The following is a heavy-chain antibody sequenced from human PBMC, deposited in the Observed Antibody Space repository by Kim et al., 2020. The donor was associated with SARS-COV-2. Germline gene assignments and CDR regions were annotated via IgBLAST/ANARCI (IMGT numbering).Heavy chain of an antibody. V-gene: IGHV4-34*01. J-gene: IGHJ3*02. Sequence: SETLSLTCAVYGGSFSGYYWSWIRQPPGKGLEWIGEINHSGSTNYNPSLKSRVTISVDTSKNQFSLKLSSVTAADTAVYYCARGWGLAVAGSLCLVIWG. CDR2: INHSGST. CDR3: ARGWGLAVAGSLCLVI. CDR1: GGSFSGYY. D-gene: IGHD6-19*01.